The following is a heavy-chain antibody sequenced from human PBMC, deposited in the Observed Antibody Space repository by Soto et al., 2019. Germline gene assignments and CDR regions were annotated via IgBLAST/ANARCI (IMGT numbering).Heavy chain of an antibody. CDR3: ARDPYSGYDLYYYGMDV. CDR2: ISAYNGNT. CDR1: GYTFTSYG. Sequence: ASVKVSCKASGYTFTSYGISWVRQAPGQGFEWMGWISAYNGNTNYAQKLQGRVTMTTDTSTSTAYMELRSLRSDDTAVYYCARDPYSGYDLYYYGMDVWGQGTTVTVSS. D-gene: IGHD5-12*01. J-gene: IGHJ6*02. V-gene: IGHV1-18*01.